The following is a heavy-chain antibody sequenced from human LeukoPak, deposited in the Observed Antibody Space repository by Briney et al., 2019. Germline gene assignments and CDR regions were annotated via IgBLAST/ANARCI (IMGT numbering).Heavy chain of an antibody. V-gene: IGHV4-4*07. CDR1: GGSISGYY. Sequence: PSETLSLTCTVSGGSISGYYWNWIRQPAGKGLEWIGRIYTSGSTDFNPSLKSRVTMSVDTSKNQFSLKLSSVTAADTAMYYCATLYSWNNVFDPWGQGTLVTVSS. CDR2: IYTSGST. D-gene: IGHD1/OR15-1a*01. J-gene: IGHJ5*02. CDR3: ATLYSWNNVFDP.